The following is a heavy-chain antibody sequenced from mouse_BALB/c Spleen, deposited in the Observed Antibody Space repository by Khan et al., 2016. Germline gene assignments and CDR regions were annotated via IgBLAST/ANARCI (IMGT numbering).Heavy chain of an antibody. CDR1: GYTFTNYG. CDR3: ARWLHYAIDY. CDR2: INTYTGEP. Sequence: QIQLVQSGPELKKPGETVKISCKASGYTFTNYGMNWVKQAPGKGLKWMGWINTYTGEPTYADDFKGRFAFSLETSASTAYLQLNNLKNDDMATYFYARWLHYAIDYWGQGTSVTVSS. D-gene: IGHD2-2*01. V-gene: IGHV9-1*02. J-gene: IGHJ4*01.